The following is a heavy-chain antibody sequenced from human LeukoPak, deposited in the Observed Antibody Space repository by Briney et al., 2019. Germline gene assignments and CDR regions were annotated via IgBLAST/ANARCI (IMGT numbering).Heavy chain of an antibody. Sequence: ASVKVSCKASGYTFTGYYMHWVRQAPGQGFEWMGWINPNSGGTNYAQKFQGRVTMTRDTSISTAYMELSRLRSDDTAVYYCARDVSYDSSGYYYNHFDYWGQGTLVTVSS. V-gene: IGHV1-2*02. CDR1: GYTFTGYY. CDR2: INPNSGGT. D-gene: IGHD3-22*01. J-gene: IGHJ4*02. CDR3: ARDVSYDSSGYYYNHFDY.